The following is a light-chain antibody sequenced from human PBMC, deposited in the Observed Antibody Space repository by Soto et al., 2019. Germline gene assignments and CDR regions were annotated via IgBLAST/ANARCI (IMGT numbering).Light chain of an antibody. Sequence: EIVMTHSPATLSVSPCEGAALSCRASQSVSSYLAWYQQKPGQAPRLLIYDASNRATGIPARFSGSGSGTEFTLTISSLQSEDFTVYYCQQYSNWPSWTFGQGTKVDI. CDR2: DAS. CDR1: QSVSSY. V-gene: IGKV3-15*01. CDR3: QQYSNWPSWT. J-gene: IGKJ1*01.